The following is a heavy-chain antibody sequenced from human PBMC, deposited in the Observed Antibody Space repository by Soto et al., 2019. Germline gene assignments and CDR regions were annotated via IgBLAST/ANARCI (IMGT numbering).Heavy chain of an antibody. V-gene: IGHV4-59*08. Sequence: PSVTLSLTCSLSGGSIRSYYWSWIRQPPGMGLEWIGYIYYSGSSNYNPSLKSRVTISVDTSKNQFSLKLSSVTAADTAVYYCARGIRDGNNRGLNFFGYWGQGTLVTVS. CDR3: ARGIRDGNNRGLNFFGY. CDR1: GGSIRSYY. J-gene: IGHJ4*02. D-gene: IGHD3-10*01. CDR2: IYYSGSS.